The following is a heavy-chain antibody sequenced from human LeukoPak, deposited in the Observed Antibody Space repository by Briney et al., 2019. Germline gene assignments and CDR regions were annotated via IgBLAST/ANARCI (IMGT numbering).Heavy chain of an antibody. J-gene: IGHJ4*02. D-gene: IGHD2-2*01. Sequence: KPAETLSLTCAVYGGSFRGYYWSWIRQPPGKGLEWTGEINHSGSTNYNPSLKSRVTISLDTSMKKFSLKLNSVTAADTAVYYCASTERCSTTCPLDYWGQGTLVTVSS. CDR3: ASTERCSTTCPLDY. CDR1: GGSFRGYY. CDR2: INHSGST. V-gene: IGHV4-34*01.